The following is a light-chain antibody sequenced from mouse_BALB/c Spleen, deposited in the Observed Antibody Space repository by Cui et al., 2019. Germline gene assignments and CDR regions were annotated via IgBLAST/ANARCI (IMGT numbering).Light chain of an antibody. J-gene: IGKJ1*01. Sequence: DIQMTQSPSSLSASLGGKVTITCKASQDINKYIGWYQHKPGKGPRLLIHYTSTLQSGIPSRFSGSGSGRDYSFSISNLEPEDIATYYCRQYDNLWTFGGGTKLEIK. CDR3: RQYDNLWT. V-gene: IGKV19-93*01. CDR2: YTS. CDR1: QDINKY.